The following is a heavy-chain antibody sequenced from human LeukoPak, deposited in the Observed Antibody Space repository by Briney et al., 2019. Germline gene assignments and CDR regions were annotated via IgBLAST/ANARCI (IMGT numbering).Heavy chain of an antibody. J-gene: IGHJ6*03. D-gene: IGHD3-10*01. V-gene: IGHV1-18*01. CDR2: ISAYNGNT. CDR3: ARASTMVNYYYMDV. Sequence: EASVKVSCKASGYTFTSYGISWVRQAPGQGLEWMGWISAYNGNTNYAQKLQGRVTMTTDTSTSTAYMVLRSLRSDDTAVYYCARASTMVNYYYMDVWGKGTTVTISS. CDR1: GYTFTSYG.